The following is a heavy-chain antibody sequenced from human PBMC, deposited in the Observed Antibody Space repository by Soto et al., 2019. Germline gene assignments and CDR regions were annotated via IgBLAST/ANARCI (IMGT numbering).Heavy chain of an antibody. CDR1: GYTFTSYA. CDR2: INAGNGNT. V-gene: IGHV1-3*01. D-gene: IGHD3-9*01. Sequence: ASVKVSCKASGYTFTSYAMHWVRQAPGQRLEWMGWINAGNGNTKYSQKFQGRVTITRDTSASTAYMELSSLRSEDTAVYYCARGYYDILTGYYTPWYFDYWGQGTLVTVSS. CDR3: ARGYYDILTGYYTPWYFDY. J-gene: IGHJ4*02.